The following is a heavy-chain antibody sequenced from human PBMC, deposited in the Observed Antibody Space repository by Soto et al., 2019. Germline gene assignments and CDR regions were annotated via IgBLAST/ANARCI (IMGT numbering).Heavy chain of an antibody. CDR1: GFTFNDYA. Sequence: EVQLLESGGDLVQPGGSLRLSCAASGFTFNDYALTWVRQVPGKGLEWVSSLSSRGFSTHYAESVKGRFPISRANINNPVYLQMHSLGAKDTAVYYCARDRAVYWSNRICLDAFVTWGQGTLVTVSS. D-gene: IGHD2-2*01. CDR2: LSSRGFST. V-gene: IGHV3-23*01. J-gene: IGHJ3*02. CDR3: ARDRAVYWSNRICLDAFVT.